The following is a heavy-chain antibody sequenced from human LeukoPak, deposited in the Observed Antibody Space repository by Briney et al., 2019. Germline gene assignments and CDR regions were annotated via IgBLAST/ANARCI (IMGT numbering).Heavy chain of an antibody. J-gene: IGHJ4*02. CDR2: ISGSCDST. V-gene: IGHV3-23*01. D-gene: IGHD4/OR15-4a*01. Sequence: GSLRLSCAASGCTFSNYCVTWVRQAPGKALEWVSSISGSCDSTYYADSVKGRFTISRDNSKNTLYLQMNSLRVEDTAIYYCAKYGAPGWSGYLDYWGQGTLVTVSS. CDR3: AKYGAPGWSGYLDY. CDR1: GCTFSNYC.